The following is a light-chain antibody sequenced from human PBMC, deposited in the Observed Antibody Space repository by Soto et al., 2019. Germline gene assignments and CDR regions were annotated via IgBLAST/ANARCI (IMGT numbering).Light chain of an antibody. Sequence: EIVLTQSPGTLSLSPGERATLSCRASQSVSSSYLAWYQQKPGQAPRLLIYGASSRATGIPDRFSGSGWGTDFTLTTSRLEAEDCAVYYCQQYGSSFTFGPGTKVDIK. CDR3: QQYGSSFT. J-gene: IGKJ3*01. CDR2: GAS. CDR1: QSVSSSY. V-gene: IGKV3-20*01.